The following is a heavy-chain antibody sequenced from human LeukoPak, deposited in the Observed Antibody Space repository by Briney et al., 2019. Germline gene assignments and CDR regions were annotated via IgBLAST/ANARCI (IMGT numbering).Heavy chain of an antibody. CDR1: GGTFSSYA. Sequence: SVTVSCKASGGTFSSYAISRVRQAPGQGLEWMGGIIPIFGTANYAQKFQGRVTITADESTSTAYMELSSLRSEDTAVYYCARPASGSWAWSGYYIGYYYGMDVWGQGTTVTVSS. CDR3: ARPASGSWAWSGYYIGYYYGMDV. D-gene: IGHD3-3*01. CDR2: IIPIFGTA. J-gene: IGHJ6*02. V-gene: IGHV1-69*13.